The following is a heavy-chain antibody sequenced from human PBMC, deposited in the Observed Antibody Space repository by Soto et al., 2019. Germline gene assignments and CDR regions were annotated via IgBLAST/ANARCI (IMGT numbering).Heavy chain of an antibody. D-gene: IGHD4-17*01. Sequence: ASVKVSCKTSGYTFSNYGITWVRQAPGQPLEWLGWISLYSDGTNYAQKFQGRVSMTTDTSTTTAYMELRSLRSDDTAVYYCARRVAGAGAWFGHWGQGTQVTVSS. CDR3: ARRVAGAGAWFGH. J-gene: IGHJ5*02. V-gene: IGHV1-18*01. CDR2: ISLYSDGT. CDR1: GYTFSNYG.